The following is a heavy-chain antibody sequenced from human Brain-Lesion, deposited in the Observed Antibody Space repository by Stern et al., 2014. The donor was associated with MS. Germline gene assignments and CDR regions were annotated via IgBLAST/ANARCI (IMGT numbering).Heavy chain of an antibody. J-gene: IGHJ4*02. CDR1: GYTLTELS. D-gene: IGHD1-26*01. CDR3: ATLSPGAGGNYYRHFDY. CDR2: FDPEDGET. Sequence: QVQLMQSGAEVKKPGASVKVSCKVSGYTLTELSMHWVRQAPRKGLEWMAGFDPEDGETIYAQKFQGSVTMTEDTSNDTAYMELSSLRSEDTAVYYCATLSPGAGGNYYRHFDYWGQGTLVTVSS. V-gene: IGHV1-24*01.